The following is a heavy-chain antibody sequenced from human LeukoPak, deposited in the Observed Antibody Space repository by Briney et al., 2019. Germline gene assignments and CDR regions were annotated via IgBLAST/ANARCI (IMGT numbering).Heavy chain of an antibody. J-gene: IGHJ5*02. CDR3: AGTDRYYDILTGDFSHNWFDP. V-gene: IGHV4-61*10. D-gene: IGHD3-9*01. CDR1: GGSLISGRYN. Sequence: PSETLSQTCTFSGGSLISGRYNWNWKQQHTEKALERSGGIDCSWSTNYNPSLKSRVTISVDTSKNQFSLKLSSVTAADTAGYYCAGTDRYYDILTGDFSHNWFDPSGEGNLVTVS. CDR2: IDCSWST.